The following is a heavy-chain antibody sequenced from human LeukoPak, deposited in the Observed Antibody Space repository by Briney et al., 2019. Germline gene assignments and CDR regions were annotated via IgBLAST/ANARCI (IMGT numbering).Heavy chain of an antibody. CDR3: ARGSYAAMVNFYYYYAMDV. D-gene: IGHD5-18*01. Sequence: ASVKVSCKASGGTFSSYAISWVRQAPGQGLEWMGGIIPIFGTANYAQKFQGRVTITADESTSTAYMDLSSLRSEDTAVYYCARGSYAAMVNFYYYYAMDVWGQGTTVTVSS. J-gene: IGHJ6*02. V-gene: IGHV1-69*13. CDR1: GGTFSSYA. CDR2: IIPIFGTA.